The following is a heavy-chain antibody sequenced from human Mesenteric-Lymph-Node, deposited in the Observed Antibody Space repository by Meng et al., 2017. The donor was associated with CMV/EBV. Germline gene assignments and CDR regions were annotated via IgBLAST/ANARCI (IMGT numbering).Heavy chain of an antibody. CDR3: ARDHDFWSGYRVFDP. CDR2: INPSGGST. Sequence: ASVKVSCKASGYTFPSYWIHWVRQAPGQGLEWMGIINPSGGSTSYAQKFQGRVTMTRDTSTSTVYMELSSLRSEDTAVYYCARDHDFWSGYRVFDPWGQGTLVTVSS. D-gene: IGHD3-3*01. J-gene: IGHJ5*02. V-gene: IGHV1-46*01. CDR1: GYTFPSYW.